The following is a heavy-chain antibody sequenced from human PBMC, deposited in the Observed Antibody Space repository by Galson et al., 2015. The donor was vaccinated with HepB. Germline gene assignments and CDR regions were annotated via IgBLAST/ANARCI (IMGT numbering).Heavy chain of an antibody. CDR3: AKAGYSYGHFDY. V-gene: IGHV3-43*01. CDR1: GFTFDDYT. Sequence: SLRLSCAASGFTFDDYTMHWVRQAPGKGLEWVSLISWDGGSTYYADSVKGRFTISRDNSKNSLYLQMNSLRTEDTALYYCAKAGYSYGHFDYWGQGTLVTVSS. CDR2: ISWDGGST. D-gene: IGHD5-18*01. J-gene: IGHJ4*02.